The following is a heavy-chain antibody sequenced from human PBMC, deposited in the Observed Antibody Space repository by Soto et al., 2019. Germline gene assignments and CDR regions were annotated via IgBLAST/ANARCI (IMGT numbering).Heavy chain of an antibody. CDR1: GFTFSSYA. D-gene: IGHD5-12*01. CDR3: AKDLAGYSGYDDAFDI. Sequence: GGSLRLSCAASGFTFSSYAMSWVRQAPGKGLEWVSAISGSGGSTYYADSVKGRFTISRDNSKNTLYLQMNSLRAEDTAVYYCAKDLAGYSGYDDAFDIWDQGTMVTVSS. CDR2: ISGSGGST. V-gene: IGHV3-23*01. J-gene: IGHJ3*02.